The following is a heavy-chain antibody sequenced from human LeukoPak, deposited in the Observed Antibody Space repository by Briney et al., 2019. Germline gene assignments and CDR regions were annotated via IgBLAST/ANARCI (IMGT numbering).Heavy chain of an antibody. CDR1: GYTFTSYD. D-gene: IGHD2-15*01. CDR2: MNPNSGNT. V-gene: IGHV1-8*01. Sequence: ASVKVSCKASGYTFTSYDINWVRQATGQGLEWMGWMNPNSGNTGYAQKFQGRVTMTRNTSISTAYMELSSLRSEDTAVYYCARALNEFCSGGICYSYYFDYWGQGTLVTVSS. J-gene: IGHJ4*02. CDR3: ARALNEFCSGGICYSYYFDY.